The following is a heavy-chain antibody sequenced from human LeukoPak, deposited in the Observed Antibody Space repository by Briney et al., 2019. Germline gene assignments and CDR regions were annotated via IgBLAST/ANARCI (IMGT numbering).Heavy chain of an antibody. Sequence: PGGSLRLSCAASGFTFSSYRMNWVRQAPGKGLEWVSSISSSSSYIYYADSVKGRFTISRDNAKNSLYLQMNSLRAEDTAVYYCARDDYYGSGYDWFDPWGQGTLVTVSS. V-gene: IGHV3-21*01. CDR1: GFTFSSYR. CDR2: ISSSSSYI. CDR3: ARDDYYGSGYDWFDP. J-gene: IGHJ5*02. D-gene: IGHD3-10*01.